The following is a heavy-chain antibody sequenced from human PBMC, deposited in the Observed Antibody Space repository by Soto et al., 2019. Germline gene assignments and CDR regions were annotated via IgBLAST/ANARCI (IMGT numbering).Heavy chain of an antibody. CDR1: GFTFNIYA. V-gene: IGHV3-64D*06. D-gene: IGHD6-19*01. CDR3: VKEGYMRSDWYGQFDY. CDR2: ISSYGADT. J-gene: IGHJ4*02. Sequence: LGGALGPSCSPSGFTFNIYAMHWARQAPGNGLEFVSAISSYGADTYYADSVKGRFAISRDNSKNTLYLQMSSLRAEDTALYYCVKEGYMRSDWYGQFDYWGQGDLVTVSS.